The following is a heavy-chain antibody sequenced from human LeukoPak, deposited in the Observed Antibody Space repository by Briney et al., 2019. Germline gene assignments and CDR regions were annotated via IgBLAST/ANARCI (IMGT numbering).Heavy chain of an antibody. CDR3: AGGDIAAPFYYYYGMDV. J-gene: IGHJ6*02. V-gene: IGHV1-2*02. D-gene: IGHD6-6*01. CDR1: GHTFTGYY. CDR2: INPNSGGT. Sequence: GASVKVSCKASGHTFTGYYMHWGRQAPGQGLEWMGWINPNSGGTNYAQKFQGRVTMTRDTSISTAYMELSRLRSDDTAVYYGAGGDIAAPFYYYYGMDVWGQGTTVTVSS.